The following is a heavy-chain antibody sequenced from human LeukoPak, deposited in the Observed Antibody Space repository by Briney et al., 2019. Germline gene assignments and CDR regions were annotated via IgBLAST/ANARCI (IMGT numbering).Heavy chain of an antibody. V-gene: IGHV3-74*03. Sequence: PGGSLRLSCGASGFTFSSYWMHWVRQAPGKGLVWVSSMSTDGSSTTYAESVRGRFTISRDNSKNTLYLQMNSLRAGDTAVYYCARGRGGDYGGNSGHFDYWGQGTLVTVSS. D-gene: IGHD4-23*01. CDR2: MSTDGSST. CDR3: ARGRGGDYGGNSGHFDY. CDR1: GFTFSSYW. J-gene: IGHJ4*02.